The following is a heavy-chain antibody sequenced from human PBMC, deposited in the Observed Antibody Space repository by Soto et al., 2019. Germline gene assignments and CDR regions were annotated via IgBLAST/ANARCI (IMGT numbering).Heavy chain of an antibody. CDR1: GFTFSSYA. CDR2: ISGSGGST. V-gene: IGHV3-23*01. J-gene: IGHJ3*02. D-gene: IGHD2-8*01. Sequence: GGSLRLSCAASGFTFSSYAMSWVRQAPGKGLAWVSAISGSGGSTSYADSVKGRFTISRDNSKNTLYLQMNSPRAEDTAVYYCAKSGNIVLTVYAMAAFYIWGQGTMVTVSS. CDR3: AKSGNIVLTVYAMAAFYI.